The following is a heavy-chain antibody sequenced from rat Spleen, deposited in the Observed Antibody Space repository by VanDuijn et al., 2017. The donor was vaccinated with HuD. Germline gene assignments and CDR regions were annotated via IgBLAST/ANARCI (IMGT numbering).Heavy chain of an antibody. CDR2: ISTGGYT. J-gene: IGHJ3*01. V-gene: IGHV2-19*01. CDR1: GFSFTDYS. Sequence: VQLKESGPGLVQPSQTLSLTCTVSGFSFTDYSLHWVRQPPGKGLEWIATISTGGYTYYNSALKSRLSVSRDTSKSQVFLKMNSLQTEDTAIYFCTRDHSFWGSYYPGGFAYWGQGTLVTVSS. CDR3: TRDHSFWGSYYPGGFAY. D-gene: IGHD1-12*01.